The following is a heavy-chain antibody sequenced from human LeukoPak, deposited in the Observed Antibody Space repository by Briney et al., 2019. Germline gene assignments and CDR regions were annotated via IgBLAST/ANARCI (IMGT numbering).Heavy chain of an antibody. V-gene: IGHV4-34*01. Sequence: PSETLSLTCAVYGGSFSGYYWSWIRQPPGKGLEWIGEINHSGSTNYNPSLKSRVTISVDTSKNQFSLKLSSVTAADTAVYYCARETPSGNFDYWGQGTLVTVSS. CDR3: ARETPSGNFDY. J-gene: IGHJ4*02. CDR2: INHSGST. CDR1: GGSFSGYY.